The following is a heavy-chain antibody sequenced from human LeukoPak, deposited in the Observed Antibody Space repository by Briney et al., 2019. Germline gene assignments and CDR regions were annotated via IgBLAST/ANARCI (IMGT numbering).Heavy chain of an antibody. CDR2: IGDSGSST. D-gene: IGHD3-9*01. CDR3: AKAEYDVLTGIDY. Sequence: GGSLRLSCSASGFTFSSYAMSWVRQAPGKGLEWVSTIGDSGSSTYYADSVKGRFTISRDNSKNTLYLQMNSLRTEDTAVYYCAKAEYDVLTGIDYWGQGTLVTVSS. CDR1: GFTFSSYA. V-gene: IGHV3-23*01. J-gene: IGHJ4*02.